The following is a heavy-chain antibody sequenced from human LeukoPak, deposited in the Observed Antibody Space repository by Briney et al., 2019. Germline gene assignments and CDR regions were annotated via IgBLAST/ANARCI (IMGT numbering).Heavy chain of an antibody. CDR3: AKDSTIYRDYGVNFDY. CDR1: GFIFSTYW. J-gene: IGHJ4*02. CDR2: IKEDGSES. D-gene: IGHD4-17*01. V-gene: IGHV3-7*03. Sequence: GGSLRLSCAASGFIFSTYWMSWVRQAPGKGLEWVANIKEDGSESHYVDSVKGRFTISRDNAKNSLYLQMNSLRAEDTAVYYCAKDSTIYRDYGVNFDYWGQGTLVTVSS.